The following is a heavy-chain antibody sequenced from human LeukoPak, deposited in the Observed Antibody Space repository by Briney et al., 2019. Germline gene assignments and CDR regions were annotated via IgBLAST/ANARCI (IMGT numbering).Heavy chain of an antibody. J-gene: IGHJ4*02. D-gene: IGHD6-13*01. V-gene: IGHV4-59*12. CDR1: GGSISSYY. Sequence: SETLSLTCTVSGGSISSYYWSWIRQPPGKGLEWIGYIYYSGSTNYNPSLKSRVTISVDTSKNQFSLKLSSVTAADTAVYYCARKGYSSSWSLAYWGQGTLVTVSS. CDR2: IYYSGST. CDR3: ARKGYSSSWSLAY.